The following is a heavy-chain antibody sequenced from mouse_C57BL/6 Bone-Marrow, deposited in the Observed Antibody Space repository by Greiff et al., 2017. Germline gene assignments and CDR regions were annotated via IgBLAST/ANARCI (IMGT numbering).Heavy chain of an antibody. CDR3: ARTWHYSSFAY. CDR2: IYPRSGNT. V-gene: IGHV1-81*01. CDR1: GYTFTSYG. D-gene: IGHD1-1*01. Sequence: QVQLQQSGAELARPGASVKLSCKASGYTFTSYGISWVKQRTGQGLEWIGEIYPRSGNTYYNEKFKGKATLTADKSSSTAYMELRSLTSEDSAVYFCARTWHYSSFAYWGQGTLVTVSA. J-gene: IGHJ3*01.